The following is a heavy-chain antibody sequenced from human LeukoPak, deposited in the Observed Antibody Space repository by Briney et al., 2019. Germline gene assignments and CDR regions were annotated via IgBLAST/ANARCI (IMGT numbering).Heavy chain of an antibody. CDR1: GFTFTTYF. CDR3: GRATYTSIWFHDAFDI. J-gene: IGHJ3*02. D-gene: IGHD6-13*01. V-gene: IGHV1-2*02. CDR2: INPYSGAT. Sequence: ASVKVSCKASGFTFTTYFMHWVRQAPGQGLEWMGWINPYSGATNSAQKFQGRVTMTRDTSISTAYMELSMLTSDDTAVYYCGRATYTSIWFHDAFDIWGQGTMVTVSS.